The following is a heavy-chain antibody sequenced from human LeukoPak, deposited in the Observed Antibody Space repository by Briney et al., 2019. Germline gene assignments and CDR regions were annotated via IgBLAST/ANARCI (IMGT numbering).Heavy chain of an antibody. CDR3: ARAYSGSYFWFDP. V-gene: IGHV4-59*01. J-gene: IGHJ5*02. CDR2: IYYSGST. D-gene: IGHD1-26*01. Sequence: PSETLSLTCTVSGGSISSYYWSWIRQPPGKGLEWIGYIYYSGSTNYNPSLKSRVTISVDTSKNQFSLKLSSVTAADTAVYYCARAYSGSYFWFDPWGQGTLVTVSS. CDR1: GGSISSYY.